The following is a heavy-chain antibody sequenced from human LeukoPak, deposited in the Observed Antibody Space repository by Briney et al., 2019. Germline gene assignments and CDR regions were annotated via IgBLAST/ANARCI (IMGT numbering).Heavy chain of an antibody. J-gene: IGHJ6*02. Sequence: ASVKVSCKASGYTFTGYYMHWVRQAPGQGLEWMGWINPNSGGTNYAQKFQGWVTMTRDTSISTAYMKLSRLRSDDTAVYYCARGGPLDTISTYYYGMDVWGQGTTVTVSS. CDR1: GYTFTGYY. CDR3: ARGGPLDTISTYYYGMDV. V-gene: IGHV1-2*04. D-gene: IGHD5-12*01. CDR2: INPNSGGT.